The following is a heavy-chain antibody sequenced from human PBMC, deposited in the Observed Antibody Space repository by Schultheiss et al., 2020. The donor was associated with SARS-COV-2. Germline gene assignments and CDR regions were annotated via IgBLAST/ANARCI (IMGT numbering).Heavy chain of an antibody. CDR2: ISNNGDDT. D-gene: IGHD2-21*02. CDR1: GFTFGTYA. J-gene: IGHJ5*02. Sequence: GGSLRLSCSASGFTFGTYAMHWVRQAPGQGLEYVSAISNNGDDTYYADSVKGRFIISRDNYKNTLYLQMSSLRVDDTAVYYCARGEFCGGDCFTGFTRRNWVDPWGQGTLVPGSS. V-gene: IGHV3-64D*08. CDR3: ARGEFCGGDCFTGFTRRNWVDP.